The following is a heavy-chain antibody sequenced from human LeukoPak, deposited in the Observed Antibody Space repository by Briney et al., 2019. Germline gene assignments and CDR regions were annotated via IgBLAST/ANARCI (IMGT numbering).Heavy chain of an antibody. CDR2: ISGSGGST. Sequence: GGSLRLSCAASGFTFSSYAMSWVRQAPGKGLEWVSAISGSGGSTYYADSVKGRFTISRDNSKNTLYLQMNSLRAEDTAVYYCAKDLVEYYYDSSGPPDAFDIWGQGTMVTVSS. CDR3: AKDLVEYYYDSSGPPDAFDI. CDR1: GFTFSSYA. D-gene: IGHD3-22*01. V-gene: IGHV3-23*01. J-gene: IGHJ3*02.